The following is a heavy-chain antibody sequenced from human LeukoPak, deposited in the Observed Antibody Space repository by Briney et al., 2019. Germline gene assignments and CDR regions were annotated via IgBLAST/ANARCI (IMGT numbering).Heavy chain of an antibody. CDR2: IYHSGST. D-gene: IGHD2-2*01. CDR1: GYSISSGYY. J-gene: IGHJ1*01. V-gene: IGHV4-38-2*02. CDR3: ARILGYCSSTSCYGSVYFQH. Sequence: SETLSLTCTVSGYSISSGYYWGWIRQPPGKGLEWIGSIYHSGSTYYNPSLKSRVTISVDTSKNQFTLKLSSVTAADTAVYYCARILGYCSSTSCYGSVYFQHWGQGTLVTVSS.